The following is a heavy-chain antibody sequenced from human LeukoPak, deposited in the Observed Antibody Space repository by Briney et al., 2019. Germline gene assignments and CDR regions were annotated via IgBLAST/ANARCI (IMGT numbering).Heavy chain of an antibody. CDR2: MNPNSGNT. Sequence: GASVKVSCKASGYTFTSYDINWVRQATGQGLEWMGWMNPNSGNTGYARKFQGRVTMTRNTSISTAYMELSSLRSEDTAVYYCARGVSHYYDGSGSELDYWGQGTLVTVSS. D-gene: IGHD3-22*01. CDR3: ARGVSHYYDGSGSELDY. CDR1: GYTFTSYD. J-gene: IGHJ4*02. V-gene: IGHV1-8*01.